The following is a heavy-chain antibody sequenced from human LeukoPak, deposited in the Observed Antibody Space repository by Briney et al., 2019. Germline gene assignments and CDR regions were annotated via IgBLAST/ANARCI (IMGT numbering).Heavy chain of an antibody. J-gene: IGHJ4*02. V-gene: IGHV3-7*01. Sequence: GGSLRLSCAAPGFTFSNYWMSWVRRAPGKGLEGVANIKQDGSETYYVDSVRGRFTISRDNAKKSLYLQMNSLRAGDTAVYYCARDFWGAYRVDYFDYWGQGTLVTVSS. D-gene: IGHD3-3*01. CDR2: IKQDGSET. CDR1: GFTFSNYW. CDR3: ARDFWGAYRVDYFDY.